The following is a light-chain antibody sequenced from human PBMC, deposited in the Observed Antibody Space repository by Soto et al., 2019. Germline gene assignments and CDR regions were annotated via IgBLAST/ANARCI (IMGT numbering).Light chain of an antibody. J-gene: IGLJ2*01. Sequence: QSVLTQPPSVSGAPGQRVTISCTGSSSNIGAGYDVHWYQQRPGTAPKLLIFGNINRPSGVPDRFSGSKSGTSASLAITGLQAEDEGDYYCCSYTRNITAHLIFGGGTQLTVL. CDR3: CSYTRNITAHLI. CDR2: GNI. V-gene: IGLV1-40*01. CDR1: SSNIGAGYD.